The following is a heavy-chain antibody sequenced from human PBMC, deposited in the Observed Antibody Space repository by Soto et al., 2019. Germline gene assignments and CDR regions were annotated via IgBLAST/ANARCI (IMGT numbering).Heavy chain of an antibody. D-gene: IGHD6-13*01. Sequence: SETMSLTCTVSGDSISSGGYYWSWIRQLPGKGLEWIGYIYSNGYTYYNPSLKSRVTISVDTSKNQFSLKLSSVTAADTAVYYCARLPTGIAAAGSWGQGTLVTVSS. J-gene: IGHJ5*02. CDR3: ARLPTGIAAAGS. CDR2: IYSNGYT. CDR1: GDSISSGGYY. V-gene: IGHV4-39*01.